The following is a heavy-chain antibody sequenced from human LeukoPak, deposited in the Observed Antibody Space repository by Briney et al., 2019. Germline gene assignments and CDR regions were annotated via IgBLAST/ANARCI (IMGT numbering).Heavy chain of an antibody. V-gene: IGHV4-39*07. D-gene: IGHD6-19*01. CDR3: ARALAEGSGWYRKVDYYYYMDV. Sequence: SETLSLTCTVSGGSISSSSYYWGWIRQPPGKGLEWVGSIYYSGSTYYNPSLKSRVTISVDTSKNQFSLKLSSVTAADTAVYYCARALAEGSGWYRKVDYYYYMDVWGKGTTVTVSS. J-gene: IGHJ6*03. CDR2: IYYSGST. CDR1: GGSISSSSYY.